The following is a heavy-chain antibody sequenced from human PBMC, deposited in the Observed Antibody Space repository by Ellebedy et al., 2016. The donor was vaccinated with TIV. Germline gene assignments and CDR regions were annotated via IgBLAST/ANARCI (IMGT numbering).Heavy chain of an antibody. CDR2: ISSGSSYI. V-gene: IGHV3-21*05. CDR1: GFSFSDYT. Sequence: GESLKISCAASGFSFSDYTINGVRQARGKGGEWGSFISSGSSYIYYADSMKGRFTISRDNAKNDLYLQMNSLRDEDTAVYYCARGVELHHSYYFDYWGQGTLVTVSS. CDR3: ARGVELHHSYYFDY. J-gene: IGHJ4*02. D-gene: IGHD1-7*01.